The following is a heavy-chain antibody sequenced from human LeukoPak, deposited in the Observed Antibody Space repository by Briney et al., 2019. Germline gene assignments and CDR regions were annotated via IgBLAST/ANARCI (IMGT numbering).Heavy chain of an antibody. CDR2: IYYSGST. CDR1: GGSINSYY. Sequence: SETLSLTCNVSGGSINSYYWSWIRQPPGKGLEWIGYIYYSGSTNYNPSLKSRVTMSVDTSKNQFSLKLTSVAAADTAVYYCARARSGSFVYFDYWGQGTLVTVSS. V-gene: IGHV4-59*01. J-gene: IGHJ4*02. D-gene: IGHD1-26*01. CDR3: ARARSGSFVYFDY.